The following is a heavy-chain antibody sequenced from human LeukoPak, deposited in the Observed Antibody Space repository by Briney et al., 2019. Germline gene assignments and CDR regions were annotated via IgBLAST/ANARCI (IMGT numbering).Heavy chain of an antibody. CDR3: ARDFADILTGAYNWFDP. Sequence: PGGSLRLSCAASGFTVSSNYMSWVRQAPGKGLEWVSVIYSGGSTYYADSVKGRFTISRDNSKNTLYLQMNSLRAEDTAVYYCARDFADILTGAYNWFDPWGQGTLVTVSS. CDR1: GFTVSSNY. D-gene: IGHD3-9*01. CDR2: IYSGGST. V-gene: IGHV3-53*01. J-gene: IGHJ5*02.